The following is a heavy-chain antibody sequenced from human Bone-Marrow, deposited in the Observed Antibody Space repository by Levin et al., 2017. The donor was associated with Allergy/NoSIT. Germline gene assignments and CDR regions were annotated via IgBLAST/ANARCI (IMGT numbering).Heavy chain of an antibody. CDR1: GYTFTGYY. V-gene: IGHV1-2*02. D-gene: IGHD3-22*01. Sequence: GASVKVSCKASGYTFTGYYMHWVRQAPGQGLEWMGWINPNSGGTNYAQKFQGRVTMTRDTSISTAYMELSGLRSDDTAVYYCARDLAYYDTSATRGWGQGTLVTVSS. CDR2: INPNSGGT. CDR3: ARDLAYYDTSATRG. J-gene: IGHJ4*02.